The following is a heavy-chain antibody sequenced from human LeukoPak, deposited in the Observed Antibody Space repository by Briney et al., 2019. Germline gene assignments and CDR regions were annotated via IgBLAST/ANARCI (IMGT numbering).Heavy chain of an antibody. Sequence: SETLSLTCTVSGGSISSSSYYWGWIRQPPGKGLEWIGYIDHTGITNYNPSLNSRVTISRDTSKNHFSLELSSATAADTAVYYCARGFRGPNFDYWGQGTLVTVSS. V-gene: IGHV4-61*03. D-gene: IGHD3-10*01. J-gene: IGHJ4*02. CDR1: GGSISSSSYY. CDR3: ARGFRGPNFDY. CDR2: IDHTGIT.